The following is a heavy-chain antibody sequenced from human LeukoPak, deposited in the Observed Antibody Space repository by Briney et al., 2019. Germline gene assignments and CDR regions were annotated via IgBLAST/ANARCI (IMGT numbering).Heavy chain of an antibody. J-gene: IGHJ3*02. CDR1: GGSISSSSYY. CDR2: IYYSGST. V-gene: IGHV4-39*01. CDR3: ASSMVITTVRGVILDAFDI. D-gene: IGHD3-10*01. Sequence: SETLSLTCTVSGGSISSSSYYWGWIRQPPGKGLEWIGSIYYSGSTYYNPSLKSRVTISVDTSKNQFSLKLSSVTAADTAVYYCASSMVITTVRGVILDAFDIWGQGTMVTVSS.